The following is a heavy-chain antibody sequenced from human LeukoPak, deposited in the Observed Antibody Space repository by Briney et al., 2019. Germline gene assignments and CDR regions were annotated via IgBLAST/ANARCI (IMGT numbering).Heavy chain of an antibody. V-gene: IGHV3-21*01. CDR3: ARDARTTTTGGAGFDY. CDR1: GFTFSSYS. J-gene: IGHJ4*02. D-gene: IGHD1-26*01. Sequence: PGGSLRLSCAASGFTFSSYSMNWVRQAPGKGLEWVSSISSSSSYIYYADSVKGRFTISRDNSKNTLYLQMNSLRAEDTAVYYCARDARTTTTGGAGFDYWGQGTLDTVSS. CDR2: ISSSSSYI.